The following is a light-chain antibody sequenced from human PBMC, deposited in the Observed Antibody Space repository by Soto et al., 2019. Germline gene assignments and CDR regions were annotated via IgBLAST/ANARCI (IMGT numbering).Light chain of an antibody. Sequence: AIRMTQSPSSLSASTGDRVTITCRASQGISSYLAWYQQKPGKAPKLLIYAASTLQSGVPSRFSVSGSGTDFTLTISCLQSEDFATYYCQQYYSYLMYTFGQGTKLEIK. V-gene: IGKV1-8*01. J-gene: IGKJ2*01. CDR1: QGISSY. CDR2: AAS. CDR3: QQYYSYLMYT.